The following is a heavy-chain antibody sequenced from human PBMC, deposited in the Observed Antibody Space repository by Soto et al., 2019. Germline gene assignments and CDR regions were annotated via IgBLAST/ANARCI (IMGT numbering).Heavy chain of an antibody. V-gene: IGHV3-21*01. D-gene: IGHD3-10*01. CDR2: ISSSSSYI. CDR3: ARDGVGGFGEINIPFDY. Sequence: GGSLRLSCAASGFTFSSYSMNWVRQAPGKGLEWVSSISSSSSYIYYADSVKGRFTISRDNAKNSLYLQMNSLRAEDTAVYYCARDGVGGFGEINIPFDYWGQGTLVTVSS. CDR1: GFTFSSYS. J-gene: IGHJ4*02.